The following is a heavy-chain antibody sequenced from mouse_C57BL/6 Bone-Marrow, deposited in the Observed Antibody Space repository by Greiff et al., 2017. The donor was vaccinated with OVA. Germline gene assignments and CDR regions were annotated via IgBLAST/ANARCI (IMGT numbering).Heavy chain of an antibody. CDR1: GYAFSSCW. D-gene: IGHD2-10*01. CDR3: ASLLLSFDD. CDR2: FYPGDGAT. Sequence: QVQLKQSGPELVKPGASVKISCKASGYAFSSCWMNWVKQRPGKGLEWIGRFYPGDGATNYNGKFKGKATLTADKSSSTAYMQLSSLTSEDSAVYFCASLLLSFDDWGKGTTLTVSS. V-gene: IGHV1-82*01. J-gene: IGHJ2*01.